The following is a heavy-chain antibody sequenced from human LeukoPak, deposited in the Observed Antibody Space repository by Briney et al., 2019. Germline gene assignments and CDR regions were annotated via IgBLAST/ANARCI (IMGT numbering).Heavy chain of an antibody. CDR3: VRADPVDH. J-gene: IGHJ4*02. CDR2: INPNSGGT. Sequence: GASVTVSCKASGYTFTGYYMHWVRQAPGQGLEWMGWINPNSGGTNYAQKFQGRVTMTRDTSIRTVYIELRSLRFDDTAIYYCVRADPVDHWGQGTHIIVSS. V-gene: IGHV1-2*02. CDR1: GYTFTGYY.